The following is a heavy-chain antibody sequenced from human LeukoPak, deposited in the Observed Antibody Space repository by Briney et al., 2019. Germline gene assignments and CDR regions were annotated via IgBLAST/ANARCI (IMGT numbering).Heavy chain of an antibody. D-gene: IGHD5-18*01. CDR2: ISGSGGTT. J-gene: IGHJ4*02. CDR1: GFTFSSYA. CDR3: AKAPANYVDTAMGTFDY. Sequence: GGSLRLSCAASGFTFSSYAMSWVRQAPGKGLEWVSAISGSGGTTYYADSVKGRFTISRDNSKNTLYLQMNSLRAEDTAVYYCAKAPANYVDTAMGTFDYWGQGTLVTASS. V-gene: IGHV3-23*01.